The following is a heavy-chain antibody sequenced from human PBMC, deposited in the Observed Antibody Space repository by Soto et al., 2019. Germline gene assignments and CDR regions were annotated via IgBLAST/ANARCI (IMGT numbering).Heavy chain of an antibody. D-gene: IGHD3-22*01. CDR1: GGSISSYY. Sequence: SETLSLTCTVSGGSISSYYWSWIRQPPGKGLKWIGYIYYSGSTNYNPSLKSRVTISVDTSKNQFSLKLSSVTAADTAVYYCARGVPKTYYYDSSGYYDYWGQGTMVTVSS. CDR2: IYYSGST. J-gene: IGHJ4*02. CDR3: ARGVPKTYYYDSSGYYDY. V-gene: IGHV4-59*01.